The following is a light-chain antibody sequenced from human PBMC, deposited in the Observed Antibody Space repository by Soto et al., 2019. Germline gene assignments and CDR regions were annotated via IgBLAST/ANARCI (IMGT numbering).Light chain of an antibody. Sequence: EIVMTQSPATLSVSPGGSATLSCRASQHVSSNFAWYRQKPGQAPTLLIYRASTMATGIPARFSGSGSGTEFTLTIRSLQSEDFAVYYCQQYNNWQYTFGQGTKLEIK. CDR1: QHVSSN. V-gene: IGKV3-15*01. J-gene: IGKJ2*01. CDR3: QQYNNWQYT. CDR2: RAS.